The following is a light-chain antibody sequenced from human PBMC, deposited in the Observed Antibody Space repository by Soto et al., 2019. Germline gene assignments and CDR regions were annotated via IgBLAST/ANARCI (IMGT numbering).Light chain of an antibody. CDR3: QQSSGAPWT. CDR2: AAS. J-gene: IGKJ1*01. CDR1: QSISSY. V-gene: IGKV1-39*01. Sequence: DIQMTQSPSSLSASVGDRVTITCRASQSISSYLNWYQQKPGKVPKVLIYAASTLQSGVPSRFSGSGSGTDFTLTISSLQPDDFATYYCQQSSGAPWTFGQGTKVEI.